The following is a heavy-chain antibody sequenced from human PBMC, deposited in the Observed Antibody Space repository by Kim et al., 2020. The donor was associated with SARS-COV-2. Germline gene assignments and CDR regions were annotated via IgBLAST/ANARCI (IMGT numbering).Heavy chain of an antibody. CDR1: GYTFTSYG. CDR3: ARDSSGSFNYYDSSGYSP. Sequence: ASVKVSCKASGYTFTSYGISWVRQAPGQGLEWMGWISAYNGNTNYAQKLQGRVTMTTDTSTSTAYMELRSLRSADTAVYYCARDSSGSFNYYDSSGYSPWGQGTLVTVSS. J-gene: IGHJ5*02. CDR2: ISAYNGNT. D-gene: IGHD3-22*01. V-gene: IGHV1-18*01.